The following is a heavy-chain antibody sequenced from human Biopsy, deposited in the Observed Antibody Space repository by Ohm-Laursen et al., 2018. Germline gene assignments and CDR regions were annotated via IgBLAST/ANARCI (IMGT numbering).Heavy chain of an antibody. CDR1: GITFNSDW. CDR2: IREHGNEE. D-gene: IGHD4-11*01. J-gene: IGHJ5*02. Sequence: GSLRLSCSASGITFNSDWMSWVRQAPGKGLEWVAIIREHGNEEFYVDSVKGRFTISGDNVRNSVYLQMNSLRAEDMAIYYCARGNGPSAWGQGTLVTVSS. CDR3: ARGNGPSA. V-gene: IGHV3-7*04.